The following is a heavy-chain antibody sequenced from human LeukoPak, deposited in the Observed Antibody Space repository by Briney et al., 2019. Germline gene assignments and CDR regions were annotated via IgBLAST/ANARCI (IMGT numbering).Heavy chain of an antibody. J-gene: IGHJ4*02. D-gene: IGHD3-10*01. CDR2: ISSSGST. Sequence: SETLSLTCTVSGGSIHSYWSWIRQPAGKGLEWIGRISSSGSTNYNPSLKSRVTISVDTSKNQFSLKLSSVTAADTAVYYCARDSRGFGELLMDWGQGTLVTVSS. CDR3: ARDSRGFGELLMD. CDR1: GGSIHSY. V-gene: IGHV4-4*07.